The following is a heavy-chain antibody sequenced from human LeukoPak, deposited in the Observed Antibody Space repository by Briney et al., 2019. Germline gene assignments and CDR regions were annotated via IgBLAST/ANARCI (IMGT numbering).Heavy chain of an antibody. CDR2: IYYSEST. J-gene: IGHJ6*02. Sequence: SETLSLTCTVSGGSISSGGYYWSWIRQHPGKGLEWIGYIYYSESTYYNPSLKSRVTISVDTSKNQFSLKLSSVTAADTAVYYCARTATVTTPNYYYYGMDVWGQGTTVTVSS. D-gene: IGHD4-11*01. CDR3: ARTATVTTPNYYYYGMDV. CDR1: GGSISSGGYY. V-gene: IGHV4-31*03.